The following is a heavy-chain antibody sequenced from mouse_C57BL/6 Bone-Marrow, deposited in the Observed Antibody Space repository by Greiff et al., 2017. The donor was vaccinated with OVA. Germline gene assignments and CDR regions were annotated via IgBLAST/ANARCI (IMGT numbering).Heavy chain of an antibody. D-gene: IGHD2-12*01. J-gene: IGHJ2*01. CDR1: GYTFTSYW. Sequence: QVQLQQPGAELVKPGASVKLSCKASGYTFTSYWMQWVKQRPGQGLEWIGEIDPSDSYTNYNQKFKGKATLTVDTSSSTAYMQLSSLTSEDSAVYYCARIRRGGFDYRGQGTTLTVSS. CDR2: IDPSDSYT. CDR3: ARIRRGGFDY. V-gene: IGHV1-50*01.